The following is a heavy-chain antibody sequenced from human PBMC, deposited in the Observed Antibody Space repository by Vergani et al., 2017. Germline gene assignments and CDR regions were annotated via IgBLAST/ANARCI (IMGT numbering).Heavy chain of an antibody. CDR3: ARVSRVRSVFDAFDI. CDR1: GGSFSSYY. CDR2: IYNSGST. Sequence: QVQLQESGPGLVKPSETLSLTCTVSGGSFSSYYWSWIRQPPGKGLAWIGYIYNSGSTNYNPSLKSRVTISVDTSQNQFSLNLSAVTAADTAVYYCARVSRVRSVFDAFDIWGQGTMVTVSS. J-gene: IGHJ3*02. V-gene: IGHV4-59*01. D-gene: IGHD2/OR15-2a*01.